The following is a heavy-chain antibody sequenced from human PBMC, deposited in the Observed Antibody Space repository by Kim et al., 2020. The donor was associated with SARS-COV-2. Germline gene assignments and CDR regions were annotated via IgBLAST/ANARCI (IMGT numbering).Heavy chain of an antibody. CDR3: ANAYGMDV. V-gene: IGHV3-23*01. J-gene: IGHJ6*02. Sequence: GGRTYYADSVKGRFTISRDNSKNTLYLQMNSLRAEDTAVYYCANAYGMDVWGQGTTVTVSS. CDR2: GGRT.